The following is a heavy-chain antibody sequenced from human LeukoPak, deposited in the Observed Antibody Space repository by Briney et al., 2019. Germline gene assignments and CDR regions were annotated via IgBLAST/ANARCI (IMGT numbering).Heavy chain of an antibody. Sequence: SQTLSLTCTVSGGSISSGDYYWSWIRQPPGKGLEWIGYIYYSGSTYYNPSLKSRVTISVDTPKNQFSLKLSSVTAADTAVYYCARMAHGDLFDIWGQGTMVTVSS. J-gene: IGHJ3*02. CDR3: ARMAHGDLFDI. D-gene: IGHD4-17*01. V-gene: IGHV4-30-4*01. CDR1: GGSISSGDYY. CDR2: IYYSGST.